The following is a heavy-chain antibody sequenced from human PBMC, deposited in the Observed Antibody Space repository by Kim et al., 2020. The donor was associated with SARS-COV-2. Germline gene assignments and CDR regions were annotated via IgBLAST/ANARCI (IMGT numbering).Heavy chain of an antibody. CDR1: GGAISSYY. CDR3: ARGGITIHVGWFDP. J-gene: IGHJ5*02. Sequence: SETLSLTCTVSGGAISSYYWSWIRQPPGKGLEWIGYIYYSGSTNYNPSLKSRVTISVDTSKNQFSLKLSSVTAADTAVYYCARGGITIHVGWFDPWGQGTLVTVSS. V-gene: IGHV4-59*01. D-gene: IGHD1-26*01. CDR2: IYYSGST.